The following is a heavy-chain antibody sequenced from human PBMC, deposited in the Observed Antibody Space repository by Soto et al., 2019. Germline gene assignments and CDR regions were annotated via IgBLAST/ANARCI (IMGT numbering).Heavy chain of an antibody. CDR1: GFSFSNYW. V-gene: IGHV3-7*01. Sequence: GGSLRLSCVASGFSFSNYWMAWIRHAPGTGLEWVAKINQDGRYIYYVDSVKGRFTISIDNAKNSLYLQLSSLRVEDTALFYCARDDGLRTVDYWGQGTLVTVSS. CDR2: INQDGRYI. J-gene: IGHJ4*02. CDR3: ARDDGLRTVDY.